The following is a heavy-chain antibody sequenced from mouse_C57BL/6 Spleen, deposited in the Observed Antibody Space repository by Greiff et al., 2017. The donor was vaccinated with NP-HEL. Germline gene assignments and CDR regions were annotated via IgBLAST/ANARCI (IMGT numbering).Heavy chain of an antibody. V-gene: IGHV1-64*01. Sequence: VQLQGSGAELVKPGASVKLSCKASGYTFTSYWMHWVKQRPGQGLEWIGMIHPNSGSTNYNEKFKSKATLTVDKSSSTAYMQLSSLTSEDSAVYYCARSGAAQATSWFAYWGQGTLVTVSA. D-gene: IGHD3-2*02. CDR1: GYTFTSYW. J-gene: IGHJ3*01. CDR3: ARSGAAQATSWFAY. CDR2: IHPNSGST.